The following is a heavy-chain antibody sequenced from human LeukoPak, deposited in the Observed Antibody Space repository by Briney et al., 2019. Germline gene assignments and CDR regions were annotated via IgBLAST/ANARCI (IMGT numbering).Heavy chain of an antibody. J-gene: IGHJ4*02. CDR3: ARDSAPGDTDGLLGIDS. CDR1: GYTFTCHY. CDR2: INPSSGGT. V-gene: IGHV1-2*02. D-gene: IGHD7-27*01. Sequence: GASVQVSCKACGYTFTCHYMHWVRQATGQGLEWMGWINPSSGGTNYAQTFQGRVTMTRDTSISTAYMELSRLRSDDTAVYYCARDSAPGDTDGLLGIDSWGQGTLVTVSS.